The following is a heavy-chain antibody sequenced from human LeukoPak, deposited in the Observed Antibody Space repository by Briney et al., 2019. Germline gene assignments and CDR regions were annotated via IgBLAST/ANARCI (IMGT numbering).Heavy chain of an antibody. CDR1: GFTFSSYG. J-gene: IGHJ4*02. CDR2: IWYDGSNK. D-gene: IGHD6-19*01. V-gene: IGHV3-33*01. Sequence: GGSLRLSCAASGFTFSSYGMPWVRQAPGKGLEWVAVIWYDGSNKYYADSVKGRFTISRDNSKNTLYLQMNSLRAEDTAVYYCARDQAVAGLYFDYWGRGTLVTVSS. CDR3: ARDQAVAGLYFDY.